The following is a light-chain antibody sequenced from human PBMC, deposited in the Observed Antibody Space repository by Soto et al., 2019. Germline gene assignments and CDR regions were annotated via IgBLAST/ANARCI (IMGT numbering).Light chain of an antibody. V-gene: IGKV1-9*01. CDR3: QQLNDYPLT. CDR1: KGVRGN. Sequence: DIQLPQSPSFLSASVGDRITITCRASKGVRGNLAWYQQKPGKAPKLLISTASSLQSGVPSRFSGSGSGTEFTLTISCLQPEDFATYYCQQLNDYPLTFGGGTKVEIK. J-gene: IGKJ4*01. CDR2: TAS.